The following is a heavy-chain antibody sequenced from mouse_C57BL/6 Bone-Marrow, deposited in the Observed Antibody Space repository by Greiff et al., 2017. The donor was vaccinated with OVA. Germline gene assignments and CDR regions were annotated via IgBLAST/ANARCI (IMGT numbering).Heavy chain of an antibody. D-gene: IGHD3-3*01. CDR1: GYTFTSYW. Sequence: QVQLQQPGAELVMPGASVKLSCKASGYTFTSYWMHWVKQRPGQGLEWIGEIDPSDSYTNYNQKFKGKSTLTVTKSSSTAYMQLISLTSEDSAVYYCARGDPYYFDYWGQGTTLTVSS. CDR2: IDPSDSYT. J-gene: IGHJ2*01. CDR3: ARGDPYYFDY. V-gene: IGHV1-69*01.